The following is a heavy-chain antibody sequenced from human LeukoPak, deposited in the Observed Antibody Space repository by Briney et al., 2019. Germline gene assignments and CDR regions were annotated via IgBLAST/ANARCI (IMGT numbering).Heavy chain of an antibody. CDR3: ARDASIFGPSYYFDF. V-gene: IGHV3-33*01. Sequence: GGSLRLSCAASGFHFSTYGMHWVRQAPGKGLEWVGVIWYDGSNKIYAESVKGRFTISRDNSKNTLYLQMNSLRAEDTAVYYCARDASIFGPSYYFDFWGQGTLVTVSS. CDR2: IWYDGSNK. CDR1: GFHFSTYG. J-gene: IGHJ4*02. D-gene: IGHD3-3*01.